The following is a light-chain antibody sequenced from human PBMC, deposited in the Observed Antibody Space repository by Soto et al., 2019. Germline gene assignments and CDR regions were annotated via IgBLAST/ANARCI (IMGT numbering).Light chain of an antibody. V-gene: IGKV3-15*01. CDR3: QQYNNFWT. J-gene: IGKJ1*01. CDR1: QSVRSN. CDR2: GAS. Sequence: PGETATLSCRASQSVRSNLAWYQQKPGQDPRLLIYGASTRATDIPARFSGSGSGTEFTLTISSLQSEDFAVYYCQQYNNFWTFGQGTKVEIK.